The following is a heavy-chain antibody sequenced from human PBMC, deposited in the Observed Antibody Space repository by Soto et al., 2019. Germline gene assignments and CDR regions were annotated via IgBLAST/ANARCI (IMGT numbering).Heavy chain of an antibody. Sequence: GGSLRLSCAASGFTFSSYAMSWVRQAPGKGLEWVSAISGSGGSTYYADSVKGRFTISRDNSKNTLYLQMNSLRAEDTAVYYCARGKRITIFGVVITQGGPNWFDPWGQGTMVTVYS. CDR2: ISGSGGST. CDR1: GFTFSSYA. CDR3: ARGKRITIFGVVITQGGPNWFDP. J-gene: IGHJ5*02. V-gene: IGHV3-23*01. D-gene: IGHD3-3*01.